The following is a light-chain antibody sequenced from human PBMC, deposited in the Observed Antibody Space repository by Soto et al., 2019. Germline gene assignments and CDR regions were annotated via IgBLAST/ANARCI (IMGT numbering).Light chain of an antibody. CDR1: SSNIGNNF. CDR2: DNV. Sequence: QSVLTQPPSVSAAPGQNVTISCSGTSSNIGNNFVSWYQHLPGTAPKILIYDNVKRPSGVPARFSVSKSDTSASLAITGLQPEDEADYYCQSYDSSLSGSYVFGTGTKVTVL. J-gene: IGLJ1*01. V-gene: IGLV1-51*01. CDR3: QSYDSSLSGSYV.